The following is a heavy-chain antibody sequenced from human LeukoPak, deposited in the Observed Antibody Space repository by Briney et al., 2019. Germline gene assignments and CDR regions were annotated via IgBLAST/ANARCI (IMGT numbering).Heavy chain of an antibody. D-gene: IGHD6-13*01. V-gene: IGHV4-30-4*08. J-gene: IGHJ4*02. CDR1: GGSISSGDYY. CDR2: IYYSGST. CDR3: ASSRQQLVDY. Sequence: SETLSLTCTVSGGSISSGDYYWSWIRQPPGKGLGWIGYIYYSGSTYYNPSLKSRVTISVDTSKNQFSLKLSSVTAADTAVYYCASSRQQLVDYWGQGTLVTVSS.